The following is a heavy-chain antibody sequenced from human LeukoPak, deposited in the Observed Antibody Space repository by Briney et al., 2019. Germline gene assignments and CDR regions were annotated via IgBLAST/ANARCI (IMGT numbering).Heavy chain of an antibody. V-gene: IGHV4-34*01. D-gene: IGHD2-2*01. Sequence: TSETLSLTCAVYGGSFSGYYWSWIRQPPGKGLEWIGEINHSGSTNYNPSLKSRVTISVDTSKNQFSLKLSSVTAADTAVYYCARGRDIVVVPAALSGGYYFDYWGQGTLVTVSS. CDR3: ARGRDIVVVPAALSGGYYFDY. CDR1: GGSFSGYY. J-gene: IGHJ4*02. CDR2: INHSGST.